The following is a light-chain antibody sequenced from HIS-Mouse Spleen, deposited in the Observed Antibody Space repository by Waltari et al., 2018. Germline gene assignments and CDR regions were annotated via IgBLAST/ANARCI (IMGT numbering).Light chain of an antibody. CDR1: QSISSW. CDR3: QQYNSYSPEYT. V-gene: IGKV1-5*03. CDR2: KAS. J-gene: IGKJ2*01. Sequence: DIQMTQSPSTLSASVGDRVTIPCRASQSISSWLAWYQPEPGKAPKLLIYKASSLESGVPSRFSGSGSGTEFTLTISSLQPDDFATYYCQQYNSYSPEYTFGQGTKLEIK.